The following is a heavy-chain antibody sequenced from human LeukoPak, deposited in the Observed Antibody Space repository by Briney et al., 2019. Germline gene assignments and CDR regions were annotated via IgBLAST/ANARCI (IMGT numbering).Heavy chain of an antibody. CDR3: ARDSGRGYGMDV. V-gene: IGHV3-48*03. CDR1: GFTFSSYE. Sequence: RGSLRLSCAASGFTFSSYEMNWVRQAPGKGLEWVSYISSSGSTIYYADSVKGRFTISRDNAKNSLYLQMNSLRAEDTAVYYCARDSGRGYGMDVWGKGTTVTVSS. CDR2: ISSSGSTI. D-gene: IGHD2-15*01. J-gene: IGHJ6*04.